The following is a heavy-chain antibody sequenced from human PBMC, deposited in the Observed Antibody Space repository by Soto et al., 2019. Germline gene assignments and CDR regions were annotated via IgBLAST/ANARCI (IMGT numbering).Heavy chain of an antibody. V-gene: IGHV4-59*01. CDR1: GGSISSGY. J-gene: IGHJ5*02. CDR2: IYYSGST. D-gene: IGHD2-2*02. CDR3: ARGEGAAPGILPAAINWFDP. Sequence: SETLSLTCTVSGGSISSGYWSWIRQPPGKGLEWIGYIYYSGSTSYNPSLKSRVTISLDTSKNQFSLKVNSVTAADTAVYYCARGEGAAPGILPAAINWFDPWGQGTMVTVSS.